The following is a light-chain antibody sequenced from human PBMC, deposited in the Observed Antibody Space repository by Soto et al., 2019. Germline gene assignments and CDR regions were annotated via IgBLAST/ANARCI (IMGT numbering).Light chain of an antibody. Sequence: EIVFTQSPATLSLSPGERATLSCRASQSVSSYLAWYQQKPGQAPRLLIYDASNRATGIPARFSGSGSGTEFTLTISSLQPDDFATYYCQHYNSYSEAFGQGTKVDI. CDR3: QHYNSYSEA. CDR2: DAS. V-gene: IGKV3-11*01. J-gene: IGKJ1*01. CDR1: QSVSSY.